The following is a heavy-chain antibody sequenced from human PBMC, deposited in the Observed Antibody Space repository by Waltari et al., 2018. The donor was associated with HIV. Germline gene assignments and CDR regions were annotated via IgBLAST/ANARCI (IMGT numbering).Heavy chain of an antibody. V-gene: IGHV1-8*01. CDR2: MNPNSRNT. CDR1: GYIFNNYD. CDR3: ARAVNAVGAPHWFAP. D-gene: IGHD1-26*01. Sequence: QVQLVQSGAEVKQPGASVKVSCKASGYIFNNYDINWARQATGKGVEWMGCMNPNSRNTGYAQKCKGRVTMTRDTSITTAYMELSSLKAEDTAVYYCARAVNAVGAPHWFAPWGQGTLVTVSS. J-gene: IGHJ5*02.